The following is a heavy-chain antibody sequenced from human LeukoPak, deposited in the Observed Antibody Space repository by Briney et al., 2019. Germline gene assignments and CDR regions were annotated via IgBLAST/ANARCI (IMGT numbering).Heavy chain of an antibody. CDR1: GYTFTGYY. D-gene: IGHD4-17*01. J-gene: IGHJ4*02. Sequence: ASVKVSCKASGYTFTGYYMHWVRQAPGQGLEWMGWINPNSGGTNYAQKFQGRVTMTRDTSISTAYTELSRLRSDDTAVYYCARLDYGDYGGGDYWGQGTLVTVSS. CDR2: INPNSGGT. V-gene: IGHV1-2*02. CDR3: ARLDYGDYGGGDY.